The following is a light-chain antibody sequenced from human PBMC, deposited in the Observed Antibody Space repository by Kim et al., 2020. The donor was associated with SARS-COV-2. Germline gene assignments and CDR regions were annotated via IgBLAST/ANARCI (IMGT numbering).Light chain of an antibody. CDR1: QSVVSY. V-gene: IGKV3-11*01. CDR3: QQRTTWLT. CDR2: DAA. J-gene: IGKJ4*01. Sequence: LSVPPVERPPLSCGASQSVVSYFAGYQEKPGKDPRLSMYDAASSAPGIPARFSGSGSVTDFTLTIYSLEPEDAAVYYCQQRTTWLTFGGGTKLEI.